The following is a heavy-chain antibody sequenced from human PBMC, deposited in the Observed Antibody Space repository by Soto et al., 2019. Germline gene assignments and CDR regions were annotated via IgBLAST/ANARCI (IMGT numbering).Heavy chain of an antibody. CDR3: ARDHNYYDSSGYYFRAFDI. V-gene: IGHV4-31*03. Sequence: QVQLQESGPGLVKPSQTLSLTCTVSGGSISSGGYYWSWIRQHPGKGLEWIGYIYYSGSTYYNPSLKSRVTISVDTSKHQFSLKLSSVTAADTAVYYCARDHNYYDSSGYYFRAFDIWGQGTMVTVSS. CDR1: GGSISSGGYY. D-gene: IGHD3-22*01. CDR2: IYYSGST. J-gene: IGHJ3*02.